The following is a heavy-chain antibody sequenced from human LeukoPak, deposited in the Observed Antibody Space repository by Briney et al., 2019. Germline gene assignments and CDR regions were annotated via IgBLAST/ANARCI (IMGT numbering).Heavy chain of an antibody. V-gene: IGHV3-23*01. Sequence: GGSLRLSCAASGFTFSSHAMSWVRQAPGKGLEWVSATSGSGGSTYYADSVKGRFTISRDNAKNSLFLQINTLRVEDTAVYYCARDLVASTGLYAFDLWGQGTLVTVSS. J-gene: IGHJ3*01. D-gene: IGHD2-21*02. CDR2: TSGSGGST. CDR3: ARDLVASTGLYAFDL. CDR1: GFTFSSHA.